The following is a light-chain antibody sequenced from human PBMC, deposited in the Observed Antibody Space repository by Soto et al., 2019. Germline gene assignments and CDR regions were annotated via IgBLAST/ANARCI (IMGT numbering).Light chain of an antibody. CDR2: NAS. CDR3: QQYRTYT. CDR1: QNLGSW. V-gene: IGKV1-5*01. J-gene: IGKJ5*01. Sequence: DIQLTQSPSPLSASVGDRVAITCRASQNLGSWLTWYQQRPGSAPKLLIFNASTLQSGVPSRFSGSGDGTEFTLTISSLQPDDSATYYCQQYRTYTFGQGTRLEIK.